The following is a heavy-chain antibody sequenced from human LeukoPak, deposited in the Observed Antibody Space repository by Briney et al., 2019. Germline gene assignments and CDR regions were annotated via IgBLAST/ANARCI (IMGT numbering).Heavy chain of an antibody. CDR3: AREHGTDDFWSGLLTGYYYYMDV. CDR2: ISSNGGST. Sequence: GGSLRLSCAASGFTFSSYAMHWVRQAPGKGLEYVSAISSNGGSTYYANSVKGRFTISRDNSKNTLYLQMGSLRAEDMAVYYCAREHGTDDFWSGLLTGYYYYMDVWGKGTTVTVSS. CDR1: GFTFSSYA. V-gene: IGHV3-64*01. J-gene: IGHJ6*03. D-gene: IGHD3-3*01.